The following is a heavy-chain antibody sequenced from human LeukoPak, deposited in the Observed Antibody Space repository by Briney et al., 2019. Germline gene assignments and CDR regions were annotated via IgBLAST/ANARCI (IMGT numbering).Heavy chain of an antibody. Sequence: ASVQVSCKASECTFTSYYMHWVRQAPGQGLEWMGIINPSGGSTSYAQKFQGRVTMTRDTSTSTVYMELSSLRSEDTAVYYCARAASRDGYSTDYYFDYWGQGTLVTVSS. CDR3: ARAASRDGYSTDYYFDY. CDR2: INPSGGST. CDR1: ECTFTSYY. J-gene: IGHJ4*02. D-gene: IGHD5-24*01. V-gene: IGHV1-46*01.